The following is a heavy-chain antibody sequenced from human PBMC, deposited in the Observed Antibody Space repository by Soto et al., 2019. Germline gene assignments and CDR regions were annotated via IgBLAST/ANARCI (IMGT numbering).Heavy chain of an antibody. CDR1: GFTFSNAW. J-gene: IGHJ3*02. CDR2: IKSKTDGGTT. V-gene: IGHV3-15*07. Sequence: PGGSLRLSCAASGFTFSNAWMNWVRQAPGKGLEWVGRIKSKTDGGTTDYAAPVKGRFTISRDDSKNTLYLQMNSLKTEDTAVYYCTPRVVVINYRFRDAFDIWGQGTMVTVSS. D-gene: IGHD3-22*01. CDR3: TPRVVVINYRFRDAFDI.